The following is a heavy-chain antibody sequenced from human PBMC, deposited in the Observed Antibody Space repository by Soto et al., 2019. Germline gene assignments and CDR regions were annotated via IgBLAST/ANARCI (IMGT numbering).Heavy chain of an antibody. D-gene: IGHD2-2*01. CDR3: AKVVCSSNCYDY. V-gene: IGHV3-23*01. CDR1: GFTFSTYA. Sequence: GGSLRLSCAASGFTFSTYAMSWVRQAPGKGLEWVSSISVSGGNTYYADSEEGRFTISRDNSKNTLSLQMNSLGAEDTAIYYCAKVVCSSNCYDYWGQGTLVTVSS. CDR2: ISVSGGNT. J-gene: IGHJ4*02.